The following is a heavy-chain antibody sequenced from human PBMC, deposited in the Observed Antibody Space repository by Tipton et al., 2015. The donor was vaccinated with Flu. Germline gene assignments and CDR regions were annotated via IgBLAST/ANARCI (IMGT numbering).Heavy chain of an antibody. J-gene: IGHJ2*01. D-gene: IGHD2-2*01. V-gene: IGHV4-31*03. Sequence: TLSLTCTVSGGSISGNYYYWSWIRQHPEKGLEWIGYIYYSGSTWYNPSPKSRVTISVDTSKKQFSLKLNSVTAADTAVYYCARLSFSVGWYFDLWGRGTLVTVPS. CDR3: ARLSFSVGWYFDL. CDR2: IYYSGST. CDR1: GGSISGNYYY.